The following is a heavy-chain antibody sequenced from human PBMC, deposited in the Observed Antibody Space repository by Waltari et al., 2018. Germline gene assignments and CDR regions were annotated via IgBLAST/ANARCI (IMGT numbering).Heavy chain of an antibody. J-gene: IGHJ4*02. V-gene: IGHV3-74*01. CDR1: GFTFSSYW. CDR2: IKRDGSGT. CDR3: ARGGDSSSWYPGYFDY. Sequence: EVQLVESGGGLVQPGGSLRLSCAASGFTFSSYWMHWVRQGPGKGLVWVTRIKRDGSGTSYAESVKGRFTISRYSARNTLYLQMNSLRAEDTAVYYCARGGDSSSWYPGYFDYWGQGTLVTVSS. D-gene: IGHD6-13*01.